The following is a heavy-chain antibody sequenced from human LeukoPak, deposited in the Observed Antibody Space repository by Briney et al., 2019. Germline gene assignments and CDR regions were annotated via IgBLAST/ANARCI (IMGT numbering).Heavy chain of an antibody. CDR3: ARDRIVATIPVFSYYFDY. Sequence: GASVKVSCKASGGTFSSYAISWVRQAPGQGLEWMGGIIPIFGTANYAQKFQGRVTITADEPTSTAYMELSSLRSEDTAVYYCARDRIVATIPVFSYYFDYWGQGTLVTVSS. CDR1: GGTFSSYA. CDR2: IIPIFGTA. J-gene: IGHJ4*02. D-gene: IGHD5-12*01. V-gene: IGHV1-69*13.